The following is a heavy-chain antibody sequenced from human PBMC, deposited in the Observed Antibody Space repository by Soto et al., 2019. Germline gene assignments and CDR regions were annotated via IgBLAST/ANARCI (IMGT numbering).Heavy chain of an antibody. CDR1: GGSISSYY. CDR2: IYYSGGT. Sequence: SETLSLTCTVSGGSISSYYWSWIRQPPGKGLEWIGYIYYSGGTNYNPSLKSRVTISVDTSKNQFSLKLSSVTAADTAVYYCARGGDYYNWFDPWGQGTLVTVSS. D-gene: IGHD3-10*01. J-gene: IGHJ5*02. CDR3: ARGGDYYNWFDP. V-gene: IGHV4-59*01.